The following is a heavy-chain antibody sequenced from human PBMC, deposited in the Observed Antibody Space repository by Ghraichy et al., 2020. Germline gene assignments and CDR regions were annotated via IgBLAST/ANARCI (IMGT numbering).Heavy chain of an antibody. CDR3: ARGLRYFDWLLSPNFDY. J-gene: IGHJ4*02. CDR1: GGSFSGYY. Sequence: SETLSLTCAVYGGSFSGYYWSWIRQPPGKGLEWIGEINHSGSTNYNPSLKSRVTISVDTSKNQFSLKLSSVTAADTAVYYCARGLRYFDWLLSPNFDYWGQGTLVTVSS. D-gene: IGHD3-9*01. CDR2: INHSGST. V-gene: IGHV4-34*01.